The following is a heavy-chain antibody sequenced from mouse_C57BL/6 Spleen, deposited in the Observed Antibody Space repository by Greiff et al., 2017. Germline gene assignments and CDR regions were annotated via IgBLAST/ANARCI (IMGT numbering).Heavy chain of an antibody. CDR1: GFSLPSYG. Sequence: VKLMESGPGLVQPSQSLSITCTVSGFSLPSYGVHWVRQSPGKGLEWLGVIWSGGSTDYNAAFISRLSISKNNSKSQVFFKMNSLQADDTAIYYCARRGRYWYFDVWGTGTTVTVSS. J-gene: IGHJ1*03. CDR2: IWSGGST. V-gene: IGHV2-2*01. CDR3: ARRGRYWYFDV. D-gene: IGHD3-3*01.